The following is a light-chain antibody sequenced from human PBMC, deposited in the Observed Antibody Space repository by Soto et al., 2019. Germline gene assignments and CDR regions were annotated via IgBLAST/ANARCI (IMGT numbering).Light chain of an antibody. V-gene: IGKV1-17*01. CDR3: LQHDTYPRT. CDR2: GTS. J-gene: IGKJ1*01. Sequence: DIPMTQSQSSLFASVGHILTIXCPASQGIRNNLDWYQQKPGKAPKRLIYGTSNLQYGAPSRFSGSGSGTEFTLTITSLQPEDFATYYCLQHDTYPRTFGQGTKVDIK. CDR1: QGIRNN.